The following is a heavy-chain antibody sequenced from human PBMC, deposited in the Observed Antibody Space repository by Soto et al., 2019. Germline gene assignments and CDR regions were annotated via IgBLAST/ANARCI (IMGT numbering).Heavy chain of an antibody. CDR1: GGTFSSYA. CDR2: IIPIFGRA. J-gene: IGHJ6*02. D-gene: IGHD1-7*01. CDR3: AGPPELTRIYYYYGMDV. V-gene: IGHV1-69*12. Sequence: QVQLVQSGAEVKKPGSSVKVSCKASGGTFSSYAISWVRQAPGQGLEWMGGIIPIFGRANYAQKFQGRVTTTADESTSTAYMELSSLRSEDTAVYYCAGPPELTRIYYYYGMDVWGQGTTVTVSS.